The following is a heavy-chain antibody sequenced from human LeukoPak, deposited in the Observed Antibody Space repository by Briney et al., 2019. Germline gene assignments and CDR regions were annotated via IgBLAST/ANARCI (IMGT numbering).Heavy chain of an antibody. V-gene: IGHV1-24*01. CDR1: GYTLTELS. CDR3: ATATRSAMVRETVPLYYYYGMDV. CDR2: FDPEDGET. Sequence: ASVKVSCKVSGYTLTELSMRWVRQAPGKGLEWMGGFDPEDGETIYAQKFQGRVTMTEDTSTDTAYMELSSLRSEDTAVYYCATATRSAMVRETVPLYYYYGMDVWGKGTTVTVSS. J-gene: IGHJ6*04. D-gene: IGHD3-10*01.